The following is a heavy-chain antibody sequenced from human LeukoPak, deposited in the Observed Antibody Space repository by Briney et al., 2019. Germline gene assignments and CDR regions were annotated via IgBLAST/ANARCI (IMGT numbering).Heavy chain of an antibody. J-gene: IGHJ4*02. CDR1: GYTFTNYD. CDR3: TRSVRNGHIDY. CDR2: MNPNNGNT. Sequence: ASVKVSCKTSGYTFTNYDINWVRQATGQELEWMGWMNPNNGNTGYAQKFQSRVTMTRATSISTAYMELSSLTFEDTAVYYCTRSVRNGHIDYWGQGTLVTASS. V-gene: IGHV1-8*01. D-gene: IGHD2-8*01.